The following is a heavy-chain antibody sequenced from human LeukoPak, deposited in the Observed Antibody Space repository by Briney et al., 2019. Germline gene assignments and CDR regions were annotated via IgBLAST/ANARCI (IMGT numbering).Heavy chain of an antibody. J-gene: IGHJ3*02. CDR2: IIPIIGTA. CDR1: GGTFSSYA. D-gene: IGHD2-21*02. CDR3: ARVSYCGGDCSTGAFDI. Sequence: SVKVSCKASGGTFSSYAISWVRQAPGQGLEWMGGIIPIIGTANYAQKFQGRVTITTDESTSTAYMELSSLRSEDTAVYYCARVSYCGGDCSTGAFDIWGQGTMVTVSS. V-gene: IGHV1-69*05.